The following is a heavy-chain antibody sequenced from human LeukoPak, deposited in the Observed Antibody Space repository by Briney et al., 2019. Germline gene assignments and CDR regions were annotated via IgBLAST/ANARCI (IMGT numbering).Heavy chain of an antibody. Sequence: GGSLRLSCAASGFTFSSYGMHWVRQAPGKGLEWVAVIWYDGSNIYYADSVKGRFTISRDNSKNTLYLQMNSLRAEDTAVYYCARERGVTTFPNFDYWGQGTLVTVSS. CDR1: GFTFSSYG. J-gene: IGHJ4*02. CDR3: ARERGVTTFPNFDY. D-gene: IGHD4-17*01. V-gene: IGHV3-33*01. CDR2: IWYDGSNI.